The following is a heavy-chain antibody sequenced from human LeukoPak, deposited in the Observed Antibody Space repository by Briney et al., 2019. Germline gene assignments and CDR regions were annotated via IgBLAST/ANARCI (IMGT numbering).Heavy chain of an antibody. CDR3: ARDELRYFDWLLYDYYYYGMDV. V-gene: IGHV1-3*01. Sequence: ASVKVSCKASGYTFTSYAMHWVRQAPGQRLEWMGWINAGNGNTKYSQKFQGRVTITRDTSASTAYMELSSLRSEDTAVYYCARDELRYFDWLLYDYYYYGMDVWGQGTTVTVSS. J-gene: IGHJ6*02. D-gene: IGHD3-9*01. CDR2: INAGNGNT. CDR1: GYTFTSYA.